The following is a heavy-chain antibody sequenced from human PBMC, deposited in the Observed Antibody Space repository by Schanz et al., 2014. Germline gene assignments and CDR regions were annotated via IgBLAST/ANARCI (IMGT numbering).Heavy chain of an antibody. D-gene: IGHD1-1*01. V-gene: IGHV4-61*02. Sequence: QVQLQESGPGLVKPSQTLSLTCTVSGGSIRSGTYYWSWIRQPAGKALEWVGRVFPNGITNYNPSHKSRDTISLEPSKNQFALTRSSLTAADTAVYYCARDTTWRLDLWGRGTLVTVSS. CDR3: ARDTTWRLDL. CDR1: GGSIRSGTYY. J-gene: IGHJ2*01. CDR2: VFPNGIT.